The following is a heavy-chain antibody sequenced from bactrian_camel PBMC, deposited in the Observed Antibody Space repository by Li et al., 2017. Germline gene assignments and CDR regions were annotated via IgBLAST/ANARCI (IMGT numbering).Heavy chain of an antibody. J-gene: IGHJ4*01. Sequence: HVQLVESGGGLVQPGGSLRLSCAASGLTFSSYWMHWVRQAPGKEREGVAVIAGSGSPGYADSVKGRFTISKDNAKNTLYLQMNNLKTEDTAVYYCATLSGGWSFGYWGQGTQVTVS. CDR2: VIAGSGSP. CDR3: ATLSGGWSFGY. CDR1: GLTFSSYW. V-gene: IGHV3S1*01. D-gene: IGHD7*01.